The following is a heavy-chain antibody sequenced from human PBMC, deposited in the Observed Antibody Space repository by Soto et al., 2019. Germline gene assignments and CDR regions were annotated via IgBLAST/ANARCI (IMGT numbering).Heavy chain of an antibody. CDR3: ARLEGLATISYYFDF. D-gene: IGHD3-9*01. Sequence: SETLSLTCSVSGDSINSDKYYWGWIRQPPGKGLEWIGSIYYRGNTYYNPSLQTRITISLDKSKSQFSLKLNSVTAADSAVYFCARLEGLATISYYFDFWGQGALVTVSS. CDR1: GDSINSDKYY. CDR2: IYYRGNT. V-gene: IGHV4-39*01. J-gene: IGHJ4*02.